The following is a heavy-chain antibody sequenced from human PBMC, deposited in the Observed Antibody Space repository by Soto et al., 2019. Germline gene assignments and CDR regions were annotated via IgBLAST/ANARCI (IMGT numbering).Heavy chain of an antibody. Sequence: SETLSLTCIVSAGSISGYFWSWTRQPPGKGLEWIAFVYDSGSTNYNPSLKSRVTVSVDTSNNQFSLKLISVTAADTAVYYCARGWSSSWPYWGQGTLVTVSS. D-gene: IGHD6-13*01. J-gene: IGHJ4*02. CDR2: VYDSGST. V-gene: IGHV4-59*03. CDR1: AGSISGYF. CDR3: ARGWSSSWPY.